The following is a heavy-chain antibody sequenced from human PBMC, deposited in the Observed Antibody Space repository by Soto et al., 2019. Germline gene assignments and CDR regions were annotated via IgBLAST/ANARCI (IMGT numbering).Heavy chain of an antibody. Sequence: ASVKVSCKASGYTFTSYGISWVRQAPGQGLEWMGWISAYNGNTNYAQKFQGRVTMTTDTSTSTAYMELSSLRSEDTAVYYCARDVITIFGVARDYYYYYYMDVWGKGTTVTVSS. J-gene: IGHJ6*03. CDR2: ISAYNGNT. CDR1: GYTFTSYG. CDR3: ARDVITIFGVARDYYYYYYMDV. D-gene: IGHD3-3*01. V-gene: IGHV1-18*01.